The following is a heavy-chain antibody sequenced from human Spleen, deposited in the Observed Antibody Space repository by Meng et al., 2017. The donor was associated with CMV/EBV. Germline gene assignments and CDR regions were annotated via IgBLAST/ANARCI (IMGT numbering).Heavy chain of an antibody. Sequence: GGSLRLSCSASGFTFSSYWMSWVRQAPGKGLEWVAVISYDGSNKYYADSVKGRFTISRDNSKNTLYLQMNSLRAEDTAVYYCARDDYSLNYYYYGMDVWGQGTTVTVSS. J-gene: IGHJ6*02. CDR2: ISYDGSNK. CDR3: ARDDYSLNYYYYGMDV. V-gene: IGHV3-30*03. D-gene: IGHD4-11*01. CDR1: GFTFSSYW.